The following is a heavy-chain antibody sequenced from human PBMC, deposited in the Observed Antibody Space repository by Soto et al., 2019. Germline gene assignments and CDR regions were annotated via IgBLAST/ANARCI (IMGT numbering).Heavy chain of an antibody. D-gene: IGHD4-17*01. J-gene: IGHJ3*02. CDR1: GCTISSNY. Sequence: GGSLRLSCAASGCTISSNYISWVRQAPGKGLEWVSVIYSGGSTYYADSVKGRFTISRDNSKNTLYLQMNSLRAEDTAVYYCAGHDYGDYEGAFDIWGKGTMVTVSS. CDR2: IYSGGST. V-gene: IGHV3-66*04. CDR3: AGHDYGDYEGAFDI.